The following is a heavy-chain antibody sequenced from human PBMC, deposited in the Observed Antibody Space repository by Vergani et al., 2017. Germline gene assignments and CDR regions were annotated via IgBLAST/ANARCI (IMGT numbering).Heavy chain of an antibody. D-gene: IGHD3-22*01. V-gene: IGHV1-2*05. Sequence: QVQLVQSGAEVQKPGASVKVSCKAAGYTLTGYYMHWVRQAPGQGLEWMGRINPNRGGTNYAQKFQGRVTMTRDTSISPAYMELSRLRSDDTVVYYCARGEPARGYYYYSSGAEQCFDYWGQGTLVTVSS. CDR1: GYTLTGYY. CDR3: ARGEPARGYYYYSSGAEQCFDY. J-gene: IGHJ4*02. CDR2: INPNRGGT.